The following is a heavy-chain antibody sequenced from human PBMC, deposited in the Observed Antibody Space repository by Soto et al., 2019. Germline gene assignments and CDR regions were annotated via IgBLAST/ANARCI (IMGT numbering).Heavy chain of an antibody. D-gene: IGHD6-6*01. V-gene: IGHV1-2*02. J-gene: IGHJ4*02. CDR3: ARGPVGIAARLGY. CDR1: GYTFTDYY. Sequence: ASVKVSCKASGYTFTDYYMHWVRQAPGQGLEWMGWINPNSGVTNYAQKFQCRVTMTRDTSISTAYMDLSTLRSDDTAVYYCARGPVGIAARLGYWGQGTLVTVSS. CDR2: INPNSGVT.